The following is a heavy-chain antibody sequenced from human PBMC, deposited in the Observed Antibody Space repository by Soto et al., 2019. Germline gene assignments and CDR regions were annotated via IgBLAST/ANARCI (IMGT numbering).Heavy chain of an antibody. CDR2: ISSSSSTI. J-gene: IGHJ4*02. CDR1: GFTFSSYS. V-gene: IGHV3-48*01. CDR3: ARTLGYCSSTSCAFDY. D-gene: IGHD2-2*01. Sequence: EVQLVESGGGLVQPGGSLRLSCAASGFTFSSYSMNWVRQAPGKGLEWVSYISSSSSTIYYADSVKGRFTISRDNAKNSLYPQMNSLRAEDTAVYYCARTLGYCSSTSCAFDYWGQGTLVTVSS.